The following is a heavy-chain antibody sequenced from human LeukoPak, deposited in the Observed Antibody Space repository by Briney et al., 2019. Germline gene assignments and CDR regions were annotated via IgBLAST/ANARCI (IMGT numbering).Heavy chain of an antibody. CDR2: ISFSVNTK. CDR3: ARDHPSSGTADAFDI. Sequence: GGSLRLSCAASGFTFSDYSMNWVRQAPGKGLEWVSYISFSVNTKYYGDSVKGRFTISRDNAKNSLYLHMDSLRAEDTAVYYCARDHPSSGTADAFDIWGQGTMVTVSS. J-gene: IGHJ3*02. CDR1: GFTFSDYS. V-gene: IGHV3-48*04. D-gene: IGHD1/OR15-1a*01.